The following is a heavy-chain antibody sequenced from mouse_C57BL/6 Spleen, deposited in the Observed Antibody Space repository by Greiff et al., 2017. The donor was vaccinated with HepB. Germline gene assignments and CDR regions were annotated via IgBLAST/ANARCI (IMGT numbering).Heavy chain of an antibody. CDR1: GYTFTSYW. V-gene: IGHV1-69*01. Sequence: QVQLQQSGAELVMPGASVKLSCKASGYTFTSYWMHWVKQRPGQGLEWIGEIDPSDSYTNYNQKFKGKSTLTVDKSSSTAYMQLSSLTSEDSAVYYCARTLDSSGYVYFDYWGQGTTLTVSS. CDR2: IDPSDSYT. CDR3: ARTLDSSGYVYFDY. D-gene: IGHD3-2*02. J-gene: IGHJ2*01.